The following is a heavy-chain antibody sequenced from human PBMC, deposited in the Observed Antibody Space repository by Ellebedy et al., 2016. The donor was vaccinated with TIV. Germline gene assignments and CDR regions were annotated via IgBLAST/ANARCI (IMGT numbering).Heavy chain of an antibody. V-gene: IGHV1-69*10. J-gene: IGHJ4*02. D-gene: IGHD5-18*01. Sequence: ASVKVSCKASGYSFAAYFIHWVRQAPGQGLVWVGGGRGGRGMTNYAQKFQGRVTITADESTTTAYLERRSLRFEDTAVYYCAGHSGYTYRKNPIDSWGQGTLVTVSS. CDR3: AGHSGYTYRKNPIDS. CDR2: GRGGRGMT. CDR1: GYSFAAYF.